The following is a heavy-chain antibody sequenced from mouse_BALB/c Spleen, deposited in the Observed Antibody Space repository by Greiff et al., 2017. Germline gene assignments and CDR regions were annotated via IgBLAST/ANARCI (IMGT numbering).Heavy chain of an antibody. Sequence: VQLQQSGPELMKPGASVKISCKASGYSFTSYYMHWVKQSHGKSLEWIGYIDPFNGGTSYNQKFKGKATLTVDKSSSTAYMHLSSLTSEDSAVYYCASIYYDYSYAMDYWGQGTSVTVSS. D-gene: IGHD2-4*01. CDR3: ASIYYDYSYAMDY. CDR1: GYSFTSYY. J-gene: IGHJ4*01. CDR2: IDPFNGGT. V-gene: IGHV1S135*01.